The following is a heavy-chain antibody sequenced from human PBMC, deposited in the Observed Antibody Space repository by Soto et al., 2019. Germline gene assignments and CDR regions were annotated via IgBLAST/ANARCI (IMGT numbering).Heavy chain of an antibody. CDR2: IYYSGST. CDR1: GGSISSSSYY. D-gene: IGHD3-3*01. J-gene: IGHJ5*02. V-gene: IGHV4-39*01. Sequence: QLQLQESGPGLVKPSETLSLTCTVSGGSISSSSYYWGWIRQPPGKGLEWIGSIYYSGSTYYNPSLNSRVTLPVDTAKNQFSPKPCSVTAGDTAVYYCARQRPIFEGVSIGAWFDPWGQGTLVTVSS. CDR3: ARQRPIFEGVSIGAWFDP.